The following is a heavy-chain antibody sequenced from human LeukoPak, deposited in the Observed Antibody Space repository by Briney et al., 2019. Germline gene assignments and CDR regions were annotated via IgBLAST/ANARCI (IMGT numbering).Heavy chain of an antibody. Sequence: ASVKVSCKASGYTSTGYYMHWVRQAPGQGLEWMGWINPNSGGTNYAQKFQGRVTMTRDTSISTAYMELSRLRSDDTAVYYCARVEGGWDSSGYYFEYFQHWGQGTLVTVSS. D-gene: IGHD3-22*01. CDR1: GYTSTGYY. V-gene: IGHV1-2*02. J-gene: IGHJ1*01. CDR3: ARVEGGWDSSGYYFEYFQH. CDR2: INPNSGGT.